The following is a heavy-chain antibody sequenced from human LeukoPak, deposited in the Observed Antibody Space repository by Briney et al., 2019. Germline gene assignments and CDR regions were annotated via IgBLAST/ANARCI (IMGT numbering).Heavy chain of an antibody. Sequence: GGSLRLSCAASGFTFSDYYMSWIRQAPGKGLEWVSYTSSGGSAMYFADSVKGRFTISRDNAKNSLYLQMNSLRAEDTAVYYCARFQRWLQYNFFDYWGQGALVTVSS. J-gene: IGHJ4*02. D-gene: IGHD5-24*01. CDR3: ARFQRWLQYNFFDY. CDR2: TSSGGSAM. V-gene: IGHV3-11*01. CDR1: GFTFSDYY.